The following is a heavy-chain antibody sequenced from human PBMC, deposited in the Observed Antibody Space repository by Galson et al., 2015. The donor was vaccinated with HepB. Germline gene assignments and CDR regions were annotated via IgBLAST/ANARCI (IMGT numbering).Heavy chain of an antibody. Sequence: CAISGDSVSSNSAAWNWIRQSPSRGLEWLGRTYYRSKWYNDYAVSVKSRITINPDTSKNQFSLQLNSVTPEDTAVYYCVRAPLSGGGYSSGWHAFDIWGQGTMVTVSS. J-gene: IGHJ3*02. CDR3: VRAPLSGGGYSSGWHAFDI. D-gene: IGHD6-19*01. CDR1: GDSVSSNSAA. CDR2: TYYRSKWYN. V-gene: IGHV6-1*01.